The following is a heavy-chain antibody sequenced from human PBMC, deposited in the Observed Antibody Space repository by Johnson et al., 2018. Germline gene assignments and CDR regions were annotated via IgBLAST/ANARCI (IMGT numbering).Heavy chain of an antibody. V-gene: IGHV1-69*12. D-gene: IGHD1-7*01. Sequence: QVQLVQSGAEVKKPGSSXKVSCKASGGTFSSYGINWVRRAPGQVLEWMGGIIPIFGPPNYAQKFQGRVTITADESTSTAYMELSSLRSEDTAVYFCARGSTTGHYYSMDVWGHGTTVTVSS. CDR1: GGTFSSYG. J-gene: IGHJ6*02. CDR2: IIPIFGPP. CDR3: ARGSTTGHYYSMDV.